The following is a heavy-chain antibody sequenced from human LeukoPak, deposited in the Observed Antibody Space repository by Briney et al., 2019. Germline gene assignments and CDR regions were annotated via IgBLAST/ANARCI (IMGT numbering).Heavy chain of an antibody. CDR2: ISSSSSYI. CDR3: AGDLGVVVINFDY. CDR1: GFTFSSYS. D-gene: IGHD3-22*01. Sequence: GGSLRLSCAASGFTFSSYSMNWVRQAPGKGPEWVSSISSSSSYIYYADSVKGRFTISRDNAKNSLYLQMNSLRAEDTAVYYCAGDLGVVVINFDYWGQGTLVTVSS. J-gene: IGHJ4*02. V-gene: IGHV3-21*01.